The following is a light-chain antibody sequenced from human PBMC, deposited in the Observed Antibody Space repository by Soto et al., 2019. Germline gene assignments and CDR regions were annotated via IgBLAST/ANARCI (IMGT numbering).Light chain of an antibody. CDR2: WAS. CDR1: QSVSYSSNNKNY. CDR3: QQYYSTLWT. J-gene: IGKJ1*01. V-gene: IGKV4-1*01. Sequence: DIVMTQSPDSLAVSLGERATINCKSSQSVSYSSNNKNYLAWYQQKPGQPPKLLIYWASTRESGVPDRFSGSGSGTDFTLTIGSLQAEDVAVYYCQQYYSTLWTFGQGTKVEIK.